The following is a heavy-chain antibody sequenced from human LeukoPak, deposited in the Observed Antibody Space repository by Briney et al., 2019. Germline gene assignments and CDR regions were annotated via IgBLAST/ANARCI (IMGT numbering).Heavy chain of an antibody. Sequence: ASVKVSCKASGYTFTSYATNWVRQAPGQGLEWMGWINTNTGNPTYAQGFTGRFVFSLDTSVSTAYLQISSLKAEDTAVYYCARDPNHYYDSSGYYGDYWGQGTLVTVSS. D-gene: IGHD3-22*01. V-gene: IGHV7-4-1*02. CDR2: INTNTGNP. J-gene: IGHJ4*02. CDR3: ARDPNHYYDSSGYYGDY. CDR1: GYTFTSYA.